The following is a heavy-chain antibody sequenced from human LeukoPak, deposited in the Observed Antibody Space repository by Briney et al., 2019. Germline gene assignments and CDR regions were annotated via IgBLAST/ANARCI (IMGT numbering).Heavy chain of an antibody. D-gene: IGHD3-3*01. CDR1: GGTFSSYA. J-gene: IGHJ6*02. V-gene: IGHV1-69*13. CDR3: ARAYYDFWSGDQYYYYYGMDV. CDR2: IIPIFGTA. Sequence: SVKVSCKASGGTFSSYAISWVRQAPGQGLEWMGGIIPIFGTANYAQKFQGRVTITADESTSTAHMELSSLRSEDTAVYYCARAYYDFWSGDQYYYYYGMDVWGQGTTVTVSS.